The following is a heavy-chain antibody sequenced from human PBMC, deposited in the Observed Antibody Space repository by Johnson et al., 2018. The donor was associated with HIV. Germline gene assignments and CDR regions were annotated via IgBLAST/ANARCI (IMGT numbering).Heavy chain of an antibody. D-gene: IGHD3-22*01. CDR1: GFTFNSYA. V-gene: IGHV3-30*09. CDR3: ARDNRDYYDSSGPSAFDI. J-gene: IGHJ3*02. Sequence: VHLVESGGGVVQPGRSLRLSCAASGFTFNSYAMHWVRQAPGKGLEWVAVISYDGSNKYYADSVKGRFAISRDNSKNTLYLQMNSLRAEDTALYYCARDNRDYYDSSGPSAFDIWGQRTMVTVSS. CDR2: ISYDGSNK.